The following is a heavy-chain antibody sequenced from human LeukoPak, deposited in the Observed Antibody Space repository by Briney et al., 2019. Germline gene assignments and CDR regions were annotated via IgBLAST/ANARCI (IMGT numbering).Heavy chain of an antibody. CDR2: ISPYNGNT. CDR3: ARDRGDYNSSGYYYVDAFDI. V-gene: IGHV1-18*01. J-gene: IGHJ3*02. D-gene: IGHD3-22*01. Sequence: GASVKVSCKASGYTFTSYGISWVRQAPGQGLEWMGWISPYNGNTNYAQKLQGRVTMTTDTSTSTAYMELRSLRSDDTAVYYCARDRGDYNSSGYYYVDAFDIWGQGTMVTVSS. CDR1: GYTFTSYG.